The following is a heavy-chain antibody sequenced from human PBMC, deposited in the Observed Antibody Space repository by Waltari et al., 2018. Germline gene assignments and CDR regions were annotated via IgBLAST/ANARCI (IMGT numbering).Heavy chain of an antibody. J-gene: IGHJ4*01. CDR1: GFPCLNYV. V-gene: IGHV3-48*03. CDR3: ARGEGGANEY. D-gene: IGHD1-26*01. CDR2: ISSGASTI. Sequence: EVQLVESGGGLVQPGGSLNLLCDACGFPCLNYVMNWVRQAPGKGMEWVSYISSGASTIFYADSVKGRFTISRDNAKNSVYLEMNSLRADDTAIYYCARGEGGANEYWGQGTLVTVSS.